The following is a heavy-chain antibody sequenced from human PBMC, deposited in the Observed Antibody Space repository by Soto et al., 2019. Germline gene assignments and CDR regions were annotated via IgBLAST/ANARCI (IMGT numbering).Heavy chain of an antibody. J-gene: IGHJ4*02. D-gene: IGHD1-7*01. CDR3: ARHSTNWNYN. CDR1: GYSFTSYW. CDR2: IDPSDSYT. Sequence: PGESLKISCKGSGYSFTSYWISWVRQVPGKGLEWMGRIDPSDSYTNYSPSFQGHVTISADKSISTAYLQWNSLKASDTAMYYCARHSTNWNYNWGQGTLVTVSS. V-gene: IGHV5-10-1*01.